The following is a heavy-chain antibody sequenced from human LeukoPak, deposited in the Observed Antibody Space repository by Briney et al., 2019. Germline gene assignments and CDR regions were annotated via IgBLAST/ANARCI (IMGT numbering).Heavy chain of an antibody. CDR3: ARGMVYDSSGYMYYFDY. V-gene: IGHV3-30-3*01. CDR2: ISYDGSNK. CDR1: GFTFSSYA. J-gene: IGHJ4*02. D-gene: IGHD3-22*01. Sequence: PGGSLRLSCAASGFTFSSYAMHWVRQAPGKGLEWVAVISYDGSNKYYADSVKGRFTISRDNSKNTLYLQMNSLRAEDTAVYYCARGMVYDSSGYMYYFDYWGQGTLVTVSS.